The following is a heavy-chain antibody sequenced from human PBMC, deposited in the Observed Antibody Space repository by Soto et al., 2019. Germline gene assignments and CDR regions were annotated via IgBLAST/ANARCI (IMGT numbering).Heavy chain of an antibody. Sequence: QVQLVESGGGVVQPGRSLRLSCAASGFTFSSYAMHWVRQAPGKGLEWVAVISYDGSNKYYADSVKGRFTISRDNSKNTLYLQMNSLRAEDTAVYYCARGGVSTSCYGCLGMDVW. CDR1: GFTFSSYA. CDR3: ARGGVSTSCYGCLGMDV. V-gene: IGHV3-30-3*01. CDR2: ISYDGSNK. J-gene: IGHJ6*01. D-gene: IGHD2-2*01.